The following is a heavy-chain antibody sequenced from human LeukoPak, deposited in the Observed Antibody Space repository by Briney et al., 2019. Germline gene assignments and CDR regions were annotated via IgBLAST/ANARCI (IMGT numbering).Heavy chain of an antibody. V-gene: IGHV3-73*01. D-gene: IGHD2-15*01. J-gene: IGHJ6*02. CDR3: SASLKTYCSGGKCHSDYYYYGMDV. CDR1: EFTFSGSA. CDR2: IRSKANSYAT. Sequence: GGSLRLSCAASEFTFSGSAIHWVRQASGKGLEWVGRIRSKANSYATAYAASVEGRFTISRDDSKNTAFLQMNALKTEDSAVYYCSASLKTYCSGGKCHSDYYYYGMDVWGQGTTVTVSS.